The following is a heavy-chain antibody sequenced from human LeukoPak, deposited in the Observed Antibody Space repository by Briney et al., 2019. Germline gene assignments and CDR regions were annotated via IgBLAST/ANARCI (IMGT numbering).Heavy chain of an antibody. J-gene: IGHJ6*02. CDR3: ARPGVRSYSYYYGMDV. CDR1: GGTFSSYA. V-gene: IGHV1-69*04. Sequence: SVKVSCKASGGTFSSYAISWVGQAAGQGLEWMGRIIPILGIANYAQKFQGRVTITANKSTSTAYMELSSLRSEDTAVYYCARPGVRSYSYYYGMDVWGQGTTVTVSS. CDR2: IIPILGIA. D-gene: IGHD3-10*01.